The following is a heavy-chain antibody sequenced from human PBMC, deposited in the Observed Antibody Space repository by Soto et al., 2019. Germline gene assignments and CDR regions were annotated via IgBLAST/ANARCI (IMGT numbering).Heavy chain of an antibody. CDR3: ARGWNLAHQDACDI. CDR2: ISNDGRNR. J-gene: IGHJ3*02. V-gene: IGHV3-30*04. D-gene: IGHD1-1*01. Sequence: QVQLVESGGGVVQPGRSLRLACAASGFIFTDFAFHWVRQAPGKGLEWVATISNDGRNRYYADSVKGRFTISRDNSKNTLYLEMISLRAEDTAVYYCARGWNLAHQDACDIWGQGTMVTVSS. CDR1: GFIFTDFA.